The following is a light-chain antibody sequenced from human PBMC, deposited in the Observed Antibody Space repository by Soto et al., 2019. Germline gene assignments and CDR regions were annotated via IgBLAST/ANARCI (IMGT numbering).Light chain of an antibody. J-gene: IGKJ1*01. CDR1: QSVSSNF. CDR2: GAS. V-gene: IGKV3-20*01. Sequence: EIVLTQSPGTLSLSPGERATLSCRASQSVSSNFLAWHQQKPGQAPRLLIYGASSRATGIPDRFSGSGSGTDFTLTISRLEPEDFAVYYCQQYGSSPWTFGQGTKMEIK. CDR3: QQYGSSPWT.